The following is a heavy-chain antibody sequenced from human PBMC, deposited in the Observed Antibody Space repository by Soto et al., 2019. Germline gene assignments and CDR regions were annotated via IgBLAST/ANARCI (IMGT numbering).Heavy chain of an antibody. CDR3: ARSYEGYCSSTSCKSYYYYGMDV. Sequence: QVQLVQSGAEVKKPGASVKVSCKASGYTFTGYYMHWVRQAPGQGLEWMGWINPNSGGTNYAQKFQGRVTMTRDTSISTAYMELSRLRSDDTAVYYCARSYEGYCSSTSCKSYYYYGMDVRGQGTTVTVSS. CDR2: INPNSGGT. V-gene: IGHV1-2*02. J-gene: IGHJ6*02. CDR1: GYTFTGYY. D-gene: IGHD2-2*01.